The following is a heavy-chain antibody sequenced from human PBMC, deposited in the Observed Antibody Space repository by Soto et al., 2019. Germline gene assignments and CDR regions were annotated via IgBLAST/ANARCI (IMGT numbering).Heavy chain of an antibody. D-gene: IGHD2-2*01. J-gene: IGHJ4*02. CDR1: GGSISSGDYY. CDR2: IYYSGST. V-gene: IGHV4-30-4*01. Sequence: KASETLSLTCTVSGGSISSGDYYWSWIRQPPGKGLEWVGYIYYSGSTYYNPSLKSRVTISVDTSKNQFSLKVSSVTAADTAVYYCARLVPAAAHYFDYWGQGTLVTVSS. CDR3: ARLVPAAAHYFDY.